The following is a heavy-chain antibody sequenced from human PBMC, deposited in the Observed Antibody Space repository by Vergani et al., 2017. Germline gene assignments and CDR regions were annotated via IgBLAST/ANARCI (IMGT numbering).Heavy chain of an antibody. Sequence: LQLQESGPGLVKPSETLSLTCTVSGGSISSSSYYWGWIRQPPGKGLEWVSAISGSGGSTYYADSVKGRFTISRDNSKNALYLQMNSLRAEDTAVYYCAKGSYDSSGPPRGSGAVWFDPWGQGTLVTVSS. D-gene: IGHD3-22*01. CDR1: GGSISSSSYY. J-gene: IGHJ5*02. V-gene: IGHV3-23*01. CDR2: ISGSGGST. CDR3: AKGSYDSSGPPRGSGAVWFDP.